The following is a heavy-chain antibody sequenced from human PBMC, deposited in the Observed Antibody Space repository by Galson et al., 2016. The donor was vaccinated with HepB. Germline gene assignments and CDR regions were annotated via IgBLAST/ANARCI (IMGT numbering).Heavy chain of an antibody. CDR1: GGSFSGYY. V-gene: IGHV4-34*01. Sequence: SETLSLTCAVYGGSFSGYYWSWIRQPPGQGLEWIGEINHSGSPNSNPSLKRRVSISVDTSQNQFSLKLSSVTAADTAVYYCARGDNPGYGDYASAHYSMDVWAKGPRSPAP. J-gene: IGHJ6*03. D-gene: IGHD4-17*01. CDR3: ARGDNPGYGDYASAHYSMDV. CDR2: INHSGSP.